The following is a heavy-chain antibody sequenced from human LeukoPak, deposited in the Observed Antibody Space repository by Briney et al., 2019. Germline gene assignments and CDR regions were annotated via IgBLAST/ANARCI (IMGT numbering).Heavy chain of an antibody. CDR1: GFTFDDYA. CDR2: ISWNSGSI. J-gene: IGHJ4*02. V-gene: IGHV3-9*01. D-gene: IGHD3-22*01. CDR3: AKDYYYDSSGYCSCFDY. Sequence: GGSLRLSCAASGFTFDDYAMHWVRQAPGKGLEWVSGISWNSGSIGYADSVKGRFTISRDNAKNFLYLQMNSLRAEDTALYYCAKDYYYDSSGYCSCFDYWGQGTLVTVSS.